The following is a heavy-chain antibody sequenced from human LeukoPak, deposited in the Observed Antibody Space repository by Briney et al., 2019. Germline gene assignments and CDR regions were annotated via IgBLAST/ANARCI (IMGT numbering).Heavy chain of an antibody. CDR3: ARDPSSYYFDY. J-gene: IGHJ4*02. CDR2: INPYSGGT. D-gene: IGHD2-2*01. Sequence: ASVKVSCKASGYTFTGYYMHWVRQAPGQGLEWMGWINPYSGGTIYAQKLQGRVTMTTDTSTSTAYMELRSLRSDDTAVYYCARDPSSYYFDYWGQGTLVTVSS. CDR1: GYTFTGYY. V-gene: IGHV1-2*02.